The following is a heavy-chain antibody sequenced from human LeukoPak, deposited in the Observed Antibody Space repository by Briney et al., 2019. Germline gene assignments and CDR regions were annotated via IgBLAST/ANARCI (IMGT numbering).Heavy chain of an antibody. V-gene: IGHV3-9*02. CDR1: GFTSDDYA. Sequence: GGSLRLSCAASGFTSDDYAMHWVRQAPGKGLEWVSGISWNSGSIGYADSVKGRFTISRDNAKNSLYLQMNSLRAEDTALYYCAKAGYSSSFGGHNKNYYYYGMDVWGQGTTVTVSS. CDR2: ISWNSGSI. J-gene: IGHJ6*02. CDR3: AKAGYSSSFGGHNKNYYYYGMDV. D-gene: IGHD6-13*01.